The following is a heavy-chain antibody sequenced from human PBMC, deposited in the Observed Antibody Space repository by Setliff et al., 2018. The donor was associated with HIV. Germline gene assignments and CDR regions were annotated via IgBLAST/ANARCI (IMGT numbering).Heavy chain of an antibody. CDR2: ISSSGRT. CDR1: GGSIRSYY. J-gene: IGHJ3*02. V-gene: IGHV4-59*01. CDR3: ARAGDYYDSRNYLTRGPTAFDI. Sequence: SETLSLTCTVSGGSIRSYYWSWIRQPPGKGLEWIGYISSSGRTDYNSSLKNRVTMSVDTSNNLFSLIMTSVTAADTAVYYCARAGDYYDSRNYLTRGPTAFDIWGQGTMVTVSS. D-gene: IGHD3-22*01.